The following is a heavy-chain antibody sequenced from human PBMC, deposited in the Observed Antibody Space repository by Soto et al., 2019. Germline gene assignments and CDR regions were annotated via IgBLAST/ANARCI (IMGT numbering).Heavy chain of an antibody. D-gene: IGHD6-19*01. CDR2: ISSSGSFT. J-gene: IGHJ3*01. Sequence: VGSLRLSCAASGFSFNSYTMNWLRQAPGKGLEWVSSISSSGSFTDYADSVRGRFTISRDNAKNSLYLQMTSLSAEDTAVYYCSTSGSGWYGVDFDVWGQGTKVTVSS. CDR1: GFSFNSYT. V-gene: IGHV3-21*01. CDR3: STSGSGWYGVDFDV.